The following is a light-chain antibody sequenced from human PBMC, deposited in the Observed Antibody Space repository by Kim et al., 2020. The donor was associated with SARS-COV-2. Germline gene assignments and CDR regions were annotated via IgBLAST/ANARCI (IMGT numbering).Light chain of an antibody. J-gene: IGLJ3*02. V-gene: IGLV4-60*03. CDR1: SGHSSYI. Sequence: LGSPVKPTCTLSSGHSSYIIACHQHQPGKAPRYVMKLEGSGSDTKGSGVPDPFSGSSSGADRYLTISNLQSEDETDYDCETWDSKVFGGGTQLTVL. CDR3: ETWDSKV. CDR2: LEGSGSD.